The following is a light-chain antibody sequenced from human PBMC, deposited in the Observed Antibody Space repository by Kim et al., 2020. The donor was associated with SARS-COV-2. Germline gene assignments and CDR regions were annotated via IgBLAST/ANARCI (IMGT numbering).Light chain of an antibody. CDR2: GKN. Sequence: ALGQTVRITWQGDSLRSYYATWFQQKPGQATILVIYGKNNRPSGIPDRFSGSSSGNTASLTITGTQAGDEADYYCNSRDSNDNVLFGGGTQLTVL. J-gene: IGLJ2*01. V-gene: IGLV3-19*01. CDR3: NSRDSNDNVL. CDR1: SLRSYY.